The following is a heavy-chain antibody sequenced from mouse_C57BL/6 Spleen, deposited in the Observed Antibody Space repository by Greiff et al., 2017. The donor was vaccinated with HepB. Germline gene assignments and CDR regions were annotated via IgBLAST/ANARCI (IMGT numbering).Heavy chain of an antibody. CDR3: ARGAYYSNYVVPFAY. Sequence: VQLQQSGPELVKPGASVKISCKASGYAFSSSWMNWVKQRPGKGLEWIGRIYPGDGDTNYNGKFKGKATLTADKSSSTAYMQLSSLTSEDSAVYFCARGAYYSNYVVPFAYWGQGTLVTVSA. CDR1: GYAFSSSW. CDR2: IYPGDGDT. D-gene: IGHD2-5*01. J-gene: IGHJ3*01. V-gene: IGHV1-82*01.